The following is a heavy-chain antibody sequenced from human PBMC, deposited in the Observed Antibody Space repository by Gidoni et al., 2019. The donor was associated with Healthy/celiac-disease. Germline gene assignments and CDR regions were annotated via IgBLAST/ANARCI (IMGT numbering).Heavy chain of an antibody. CDR2: TYYSWST. CDR1: GGSISSSSYY. J-gene: IGHJ4*02. D-gene: IGHD6-13*01. V-gene: IGHV4-39*01. Sequence: QLQLQDSGPGLVKPSEHLSLNCPASGGSISSSSYYWGWFRQPPGKGLGWIGSTYYSWSTYYNPSLKSRVTISVDTSKNQFSLKLSSVTAADTAVYYCARHVGSSSWYGGIMGFDYWGQGTLVTVSS. CDR3: ARHVGSSSWYGGIMGFDY.